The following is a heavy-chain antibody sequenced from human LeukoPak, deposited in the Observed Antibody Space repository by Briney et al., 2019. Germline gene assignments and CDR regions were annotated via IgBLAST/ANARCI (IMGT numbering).Heavy chain of an antibody. CDR1: GYTFTSYG. CDR3: ARGSYGPIFYYGSGSYSHAFDI. J-gene: IGHJ3*02. CDR2: ISAYNGNT. D-gene: IGHD3-10*01. V-gene: IGHV1-18*01. Sequence: GASVKVSCKASGYTFTSYGISWVRQAPGQGLEWMGWISAYNGNTNYAQKLQGRVTMTTDTSTSTAYMELRSLRSDDTAVYYCARGSYGPIFYYGSGSYSHAFDIWGQGTMVTVSS.